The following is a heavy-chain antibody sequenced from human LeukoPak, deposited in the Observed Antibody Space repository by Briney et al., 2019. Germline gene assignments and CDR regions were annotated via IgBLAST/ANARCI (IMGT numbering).Heavy chain of an antibody. CDR2: IFPGGSDT. Sequence: GESLKIFCKGSGYSFSSYWIGWVRQMPGKGLEWMGIIFPGGSDTRYSPSFQGQVTITADKSVSTAYMQWSSLEASDTAVYYCARGYCSGGSCPYYFEYWGQGTLVTVSS. CDR3: ARGYCSGGSCPYYFEY. V-gene: IGHV5-51*01. CDR1: GYSFSSYW. D-gene: IGHD2-15*01. J-gene: IGHJ4*02.